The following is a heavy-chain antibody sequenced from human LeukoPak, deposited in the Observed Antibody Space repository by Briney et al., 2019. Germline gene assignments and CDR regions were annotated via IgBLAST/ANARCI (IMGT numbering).Heavy chain of an antibody. CDR1: GFTFSRYW. CDR2: INQDGSDK. D-gene: IGHD5-18*01. CDR3: ARDGGYSYGSDY. J-gene: IGHJ4*02. V-gene: IGHV3-7*01. Sequence: PGGSLRLSCAASGFTFSRYWMSWVRQAPGKGLAWVANINQDGSDKYYVDSVKGRFTISRDNAKNSLYLQMNSLRAEDTAVYYCARDGGYSYGSDYWGQGTLVTVSS.